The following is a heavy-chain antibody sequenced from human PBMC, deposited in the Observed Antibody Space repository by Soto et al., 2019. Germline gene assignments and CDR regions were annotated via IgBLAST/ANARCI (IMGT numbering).Heavy chain of an antibody. CDR1: GYTFTSYD. V-gene: IGHV1-18*01. J-gene: IGHJ5*02. CDR3: ARGFRVAATRWWFDP. CDR2: ISTYNGNT. Sequence: QVQLVQSGAEVKKPGASVKVSCKASGYTFTSYDISWVRQAPGQGLEWMGWISTYNGNTNYAQKLQGRVTMTTDKSTSTAYRGLRSLRSDDTAVYYCARGFRVAATRWWFDPWGQGTLVTVSS. D-gene: IGHD2-15*01.